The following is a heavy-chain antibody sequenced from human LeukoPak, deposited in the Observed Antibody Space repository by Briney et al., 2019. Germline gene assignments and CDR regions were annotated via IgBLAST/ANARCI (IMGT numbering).Heavy chain of an antibody. CDR1: GFTFSKYW. CDR3: ATKQWLAPPPDS. D-gene: IGHD6-19*01. Sequence: PGGSLRLSCAASGFTFSKYWMLWVRQARGKGLESVSRINTDGTVTTYADCVKGRFTVSRDNADNTMFLQMNSVRDEDTAVYYCATKQWLAPPPDSWGQGTPVTVSS. J-gene: IGHJ4*02. V-gene: IGHV3-74*01. CDR2: INTDGTVT.